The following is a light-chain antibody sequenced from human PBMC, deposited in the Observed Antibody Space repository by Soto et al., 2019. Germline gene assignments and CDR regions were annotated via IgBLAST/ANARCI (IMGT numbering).Light chain of an antibody. CDR3: QQYSDWPPTYT. Sequence: EIVMTQSPATLSVSPGERATLSCRASQRVSTNLAWYQQKPGQAPRLLIYGASTRATGIPGRFSGSGAETEFTLTVSNLQSEDFAVYYCQQYSDWPPTYTFGQGIKLEIK. J-gene: IGKJ2*01. V-gene: IGKV3-15*01. CDR2: GAS. CDR1: QRVSTN.